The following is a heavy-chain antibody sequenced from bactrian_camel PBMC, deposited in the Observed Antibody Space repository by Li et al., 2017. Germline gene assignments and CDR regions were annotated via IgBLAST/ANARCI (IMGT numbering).Heavy chain of an antibody. V-gene: IGHV3S55*01. D-gene: IGHD1*01. J-gene: IGHJ4*01. CDR2: IDSDGVA. CDR3: ATRWGIWDSAVCGRIAEYRN. CDR1: GYTFGLYQ. Sequence: QLVESGGGSVQAGGSLRLSCVASGYTFGLYQMGWFRQAPGKEREAVATIDSDGVADYSASVQGRFTISHDNAKNTLYLQMNSLKPEDTAMYYCATRWGIWDSAVCGRIAEYRNWGQGTQVTVS.